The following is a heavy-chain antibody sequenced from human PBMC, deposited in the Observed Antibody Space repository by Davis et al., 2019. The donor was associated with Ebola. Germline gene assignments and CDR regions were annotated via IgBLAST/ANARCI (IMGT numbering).Heavy chain of an antibody. Sequence: AASVKVSCKASGYTFTSYGISWVRQAPGQGLEWMGWISAYNGNTNYAQKFQGRVTMTRNTSISTAYMELSSLRSEDTAVYYCARGRWFDPWGQGTLVTVSS. CDR1: GYTFTSYG. CDR2: ISAYNGNT. J-gene: IGHJ5*02. CDR3: ARGRWFDP. V-gene: IGHV1-18*01.